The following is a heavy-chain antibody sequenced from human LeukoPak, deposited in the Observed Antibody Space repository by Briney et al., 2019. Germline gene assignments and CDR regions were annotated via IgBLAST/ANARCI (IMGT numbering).Heavy chain of an antibody. V-gene: IGHV1-46*01. J-gene: IGHJ4*02. CDR3: ARGGQAVVTRY. D-gene: IGHD4-23*01. CDR2: INPSGGST. CDR1: GYTFTSYY. Sequence: RASVKVSCKASGYTFTSYYMHWVRQAPGQGLEWMGIINPSGGSTSYAQKFQGRVTITADKSTSTAYMELSSLRSEDTAVYYCARGGQAVVTRYWGQGTLVTVSS.